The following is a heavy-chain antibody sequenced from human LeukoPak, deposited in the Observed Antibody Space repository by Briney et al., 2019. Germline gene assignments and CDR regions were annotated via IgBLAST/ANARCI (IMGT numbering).Heavy chain of an antibody. D-gene: IGHD6-13*01. CDR1: GFTFSSYA. J-gene: IGHJ4*02. CDR3: AKDESLWSSWTHFDY. Sequence: GGSLRLSCAASGFTFSSYAMSWVRQAPGKGLEWVSAISGSGGSTYYADSVKGRFTISRDNSKNTLYLQMNSLRAEDTAVYYCAKDESLWSSWTHFDYWGQGTLVTVSS. V-gene: IGHV3-23*01. CDR2: ISGSGGST.